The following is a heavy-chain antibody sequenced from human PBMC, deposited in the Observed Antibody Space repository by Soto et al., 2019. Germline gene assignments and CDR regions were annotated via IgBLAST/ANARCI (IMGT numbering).Heavy chain of an antibody. CDR3: SRDFIYDILTEGFDP. Sequence: YPRLSCAASGFTFSSYSMNWVRQAPGKGLEWVSSISSSSSYIYYADSVKGRFTISRDNAKNSLYLQMNSLGAEDTAMYYCSRDFIYDILTEGFDPWGQGTLVTVSS. V-gene: IGHV3-21*01. J-gene: IGHJ5*02. CDR1: GFTFSSYS. CDR2: ISSSSSYI. D-gene: IGHD3-9*01.